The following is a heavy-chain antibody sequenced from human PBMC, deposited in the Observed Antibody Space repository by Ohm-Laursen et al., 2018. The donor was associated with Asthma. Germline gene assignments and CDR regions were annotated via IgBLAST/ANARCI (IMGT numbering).Heavy chain of an antibody. CDR3: ARGTRNYYPHYFDY. CDR2: IYSTGST. CDR1: GASFSTYY. D-gene: IGHD1-26*01. V-gene: IGHV4-59*12. J-gene: IGHJ4*02. Sequence: SDTLSLTCTLSGASFSTYYWGWIRQPPGKGLEWIGYIYSTGSTNYNPSLKSRVTISVDTSKNQFSLKLNSVTAADTAVYYCARGTRNYYPHYFDYWGQGILVTVSS.